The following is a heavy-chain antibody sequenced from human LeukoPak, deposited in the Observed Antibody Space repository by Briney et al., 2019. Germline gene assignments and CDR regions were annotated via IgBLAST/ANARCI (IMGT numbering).Heavy chain of an antibody. CDR2: IYYSGST. J-gene: IGHJ5*02. CDR1: GGSISSGGYY. CDR3: ARGSPQGTYYYDSSGYHQDNWFDP. D-gene: IGHD3-22*01. Sequence: SETLSLTCTVPGGSISSGGYYWSWIRQHPGKGLEWIGYIYYSGSTYYNPSLKSRVTISVDTSKNQFSLKLSPVTAADTAVYYCARGSPQGTYYYDSSGYHQDNWFDPWGQGTLVTVSS. V-gene: IGHV4-31*03.